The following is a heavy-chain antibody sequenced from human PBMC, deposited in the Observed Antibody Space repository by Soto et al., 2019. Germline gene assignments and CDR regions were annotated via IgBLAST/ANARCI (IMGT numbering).Heavy chain of an antibody. J-gene: IGHJ4*02. D-gene: IGHD4-17*01. CDR1: GFSFSNYA. CDR2: FSAGGRA. CDR3: AKESMPEHYGDTLSDY. Sequence: EVQLLESAGGLVQPGGSLRLSCEASGFSFSNYALSWVRQSPGKGLEWVSTFSAGGRAYYADSVKGRFTIAKDTSKNTLHLQASSLRAEDTAVYYCAKESMPEHYGDTLSDYGGQGTRVIVSS. V-gene: IGHV3-23*01.